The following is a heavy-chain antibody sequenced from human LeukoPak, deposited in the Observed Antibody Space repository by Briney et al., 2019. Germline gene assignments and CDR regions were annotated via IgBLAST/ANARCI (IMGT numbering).Heavy chain of an antibody. CDR1: GYTFTSYG. Sequence: ASVKVSCKASGYTFTSYGISWVRQAPGQGLEWMGWISAYNGNTNYAQKLQGRVTMTTDTSTSTAYTELRSLRSDDTAVYYCARSYSSGSTSRWDPTGTWFDPWGQGTLVTVSS. CDR2: ISAYNGNT. V-gene: IGHV1-18*01. J-gene: IGHJ5*02. D-gene: IGHD2-2*01. CDR3: ARSYSSGSTSRWDPTGTWFDP.